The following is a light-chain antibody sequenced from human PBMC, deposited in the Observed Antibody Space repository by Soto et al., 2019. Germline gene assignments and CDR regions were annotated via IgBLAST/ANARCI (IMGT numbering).Light chain of an antibody. Sequence: DIQMTQSPSSLSTSVGDRVTITCRASQRINIYLNWYRQKPGKAPELLIYSSSNLQSGVPSRFSGSGSRTDFTLTISSLQPEDFATYYCQPSFSTPTFGQGTRLDIK. CDR3: QPSFSTPT. V-gene: IGKV1-39*01. J-gene: IGKJ5*01. CDR2: SSS. CDR1: QRINIY.